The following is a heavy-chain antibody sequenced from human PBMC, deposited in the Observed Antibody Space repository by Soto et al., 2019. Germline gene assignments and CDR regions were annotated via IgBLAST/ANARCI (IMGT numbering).Heavy chain of an antibody. Sequence: PGESLKISCSGSGYSFSIYCIGLVLQMPGKGLEWMGIIYSGDSGTRYSPSFQGQVTISADKSINTAYLQWSSLKASDTAMYYCARRTETDYYGMDVWGQGTTVTVSS. D-gene: IGHD4-17*01. CDR1: GYSFSIYC. CDR2: IYSGDSGT. V-gene: IGHV5-51*01. J-gene: IGHJ6*02. CDR3: ARRTETDYYGMDV.